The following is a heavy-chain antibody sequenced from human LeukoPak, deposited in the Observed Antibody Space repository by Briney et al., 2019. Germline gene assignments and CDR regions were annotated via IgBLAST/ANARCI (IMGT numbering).Heavy chain of an antibody. J-gene: IGHJ5*02. CDR2: IYYSGST. D-gene: IGHD6-19*01. CDR1: GGSISSYY. CDR3: ARAVAGAYNWFDP. Sequence: SETLSLTCTVSGGSISSYYWSWIRQPPGKGLEWIGYIYYSGSTNYNPSLKSRVTISVDTPKNQFSLKLSSVTAADTAVYYCARAVAGAYNWFDPWGQGTLVTVSS. V-gene: IGHV4-59*01.